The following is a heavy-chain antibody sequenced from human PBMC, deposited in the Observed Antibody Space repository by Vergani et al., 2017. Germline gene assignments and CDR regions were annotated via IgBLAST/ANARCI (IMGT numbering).Heavy chain of an antibody. J-gene: IGHJ4*02. CDR2: IYPGDSDT. CDR1: GYSFTSYW. V-gene: IGHV5-51*01. D-gene: IGHD3-3*01. CDR3: ARSITIFGVVTSFDY. Sequence: EVPLVQSGAEVKKPGESLKISCKGSGYSFTSYWIGWVRQMPGKGLEWMGIIYPGDSDTRYSPSFQGQVTISADKSISTAYLQWSSLKASDTAMYYCARSITIFGVVTSFDYWGQGTLVTVSS.